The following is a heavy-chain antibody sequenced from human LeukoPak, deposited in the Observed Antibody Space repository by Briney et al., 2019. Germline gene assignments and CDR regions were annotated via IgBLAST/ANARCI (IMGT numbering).Heavy chain of an antibody. D-gene: IGHD3-10*01. J-gene: IGHJ5*02. CDR2: INHRGST. Sequence: SETLSLTCADYGGSFSGYYWSWIRQPPGKGLEWIWEINHRGSTNYNPSLKSRVTISVDTSKNQFSLKLSSVTAADTAVYYCARVHLLPTYYYGSGSYYKGIYWFDPWGQGTLVTVSS. V-gene: IGHV4-34*01. CDR3: ARVHLLPTYYYGSGSYYKGIYWFDP. CDR1: GGSFSGYY.